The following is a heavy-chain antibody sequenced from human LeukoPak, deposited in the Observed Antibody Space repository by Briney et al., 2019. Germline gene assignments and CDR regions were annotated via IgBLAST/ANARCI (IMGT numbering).Heavy chain of an antibody. J-gene: IGHJ4*02. CDR3: ARLSAVDLITFGGLGLPGCFDY. CDR1: GYSISSGYY. CDR2: IYYSGSA. V-gene: IGHV4-38-2*02. Sequence: PSETLSLTCTVSGYSISSGYYWGWIRQPPGKGLEWIGSIYYSGSAYYNPSLKSRVTISVDTSQNQFSLKLRSVTAADTAVYYCARLSAVDLITFGGLGLPGCFDYWGQGTLVTVSS. D-gene: IGHD3-16*01.